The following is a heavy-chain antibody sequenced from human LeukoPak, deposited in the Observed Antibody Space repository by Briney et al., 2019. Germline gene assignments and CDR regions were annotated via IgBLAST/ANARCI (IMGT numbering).Heavy chain of an antibody. D-gene: IGHD3-22*01. J-gene: IGHJ5*02. V-gene: IGHV3-20*04. CDR3: ASPPNYDSSGYYGT. CDR1: GITFSSYG. CDR2: INWNGGST. Sequence: GGSLRLSCVASGITFSSYGMSWVRQAPGKGLEWVSGINWNGGSTGYADSVKGRFTISRDNAKNSLYLQMNSLRAEDTAVYYCASPPNYDSSGYYGTWGQGTLVTVSS.